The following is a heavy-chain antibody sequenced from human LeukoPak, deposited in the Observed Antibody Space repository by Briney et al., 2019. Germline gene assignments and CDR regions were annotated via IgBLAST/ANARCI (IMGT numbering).Heavy chain of an antibody. CDR3: AKVYYHDSSGYWGGVDY. Sequence: AGGSLRLSCAASGFTFDDYAMHWVRQAPGKGLEWVSLICGDGGSTYYADSVKGRFTISRDNSKNSLYLQMNSLRTEDTALYYCAKVYYHDSSGYWGGVDYWGQGTLVTVSS. J-gene: IGHJ4*02. V-gene: IGHV3-43*02. CDR1: GFTFDDYA. D-gene: IGHD3-22*01. CDR2: ICGDGGST.